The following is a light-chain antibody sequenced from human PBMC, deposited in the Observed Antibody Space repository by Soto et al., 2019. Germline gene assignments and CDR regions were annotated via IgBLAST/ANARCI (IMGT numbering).Light chain of an antibody. Sequence: DIQLTQPPSTLSASVRARVTITCRASQSINGWLAWYQQKPGQAPNLLIYKASTLESGVPSRFSGSGSGTEFTLTVSSRQPEDIATYYCQHYDNLPLTVGGGIKVDIK. V-gene: IGKV1-5*03. J-gene: IGKJ4*01. CDR3: QHYDNLPLT. CDR1: QSINGW. CDR2: KAS.